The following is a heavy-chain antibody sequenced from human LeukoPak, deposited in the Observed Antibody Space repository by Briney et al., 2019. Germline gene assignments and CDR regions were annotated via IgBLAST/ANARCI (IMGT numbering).Heavy chain of an antibody. CDR3: ARALTTVTTGPCDY. CDR1: GGSISSYY. J-gene: IGHJ4*02. Sequence: SETLSLTCTVSGGSISSYYWSWIRKPPGKGMDWIGYIYYSGSTNYNPSLKSRVTISVDSSKNQFSLKLSSVTAADTAVYYCARALTTVTTGPCDYWGEGTLVTVSS. CDR2: IYYSGST. D-gene: IGHD4-17*01. V-gene: IGHV4-59*01.